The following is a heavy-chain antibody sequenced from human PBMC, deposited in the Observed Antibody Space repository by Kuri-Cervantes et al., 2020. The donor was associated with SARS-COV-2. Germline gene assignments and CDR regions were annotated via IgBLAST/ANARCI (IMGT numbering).Heavy chain of an antibody. V-gene: IGHV4-30-4*08. CDR2: IYYSGST. CDR1: GGSISSGDYY. CDR3: ARTLTRFLEWFLFDY. J-gene: IGHJ4*02. D-gene: IGHD3-3*01. Sequence: LRLSCTVPGGSISSGDYYWSWIRQPPGKGLEWIGYIYYSGSTYYNPSLKSRVTISVDTSKNQFSLKLSSVTAADTAVYYCARTLTRFLEWFLFDYWGQGTLVTVSS.